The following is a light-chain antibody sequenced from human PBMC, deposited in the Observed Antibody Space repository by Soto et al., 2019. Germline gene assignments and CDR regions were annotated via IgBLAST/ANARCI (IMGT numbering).Light chain of an antibody. CDR1: QSIASY. J-gene: IGKJ1*01. CDR2: ATS. CDR3: QQSYVTLWT. V-gene: IGKV1-39*01. Sequence: DIHLTQSPSSLSASIGDRVNITCRASQSIASYLNWYQQKPGTAPKLLIYATSTLQSGVPSRFSGSGSGTDFTLTISSLQPDDLATYYCQQSYVTLWTFGQGTKV.